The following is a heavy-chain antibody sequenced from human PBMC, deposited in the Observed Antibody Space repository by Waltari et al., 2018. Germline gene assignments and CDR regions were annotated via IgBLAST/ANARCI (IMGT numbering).Heavy chain of an antibody. CDR2: IYYSGGT. V-gene: IGHV4-39*07. CDR1: GGSISSSSYY. J-gene: IGHJ6*02. Sequence: QLQLQESGPGLVKPSETLSLTCTVSGGSISSSSYYWGWIRQPPGKGLEWIGSIYYSGGTYYNPSLKSRVTISVDTSKNQFSLKLSAVTAADTAVYYCARGRDIVVVVAATRGYYYGMDVWGQGTTVTVSS. D-gene: IGHD2-15*01. CDR3: ARGRDIVVVVAATRGYYYGMDV.